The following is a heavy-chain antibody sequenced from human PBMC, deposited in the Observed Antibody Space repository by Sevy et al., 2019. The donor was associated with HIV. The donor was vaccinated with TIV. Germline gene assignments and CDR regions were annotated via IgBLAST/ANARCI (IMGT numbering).Heavy chain of an antibody. Sequence: ASVKVSCKVSGKKVTQLAMHWVRQAPGKGLEWMATFDPEDGETFYAQNFQGRVTMTEDTSRDTAYMELSSLRSGDAAVYYCATTKDYYESSGSPFDDWGQGTLVTVSS. CDR1: GKKVTQLA. J-gene: IGHJ4*02. D-gene: IGHD3-22*01. CDR3: ATTKDYYESSGSPFDD. V-gene: IGHV1-24*01. CDR2: FDPEDGET.